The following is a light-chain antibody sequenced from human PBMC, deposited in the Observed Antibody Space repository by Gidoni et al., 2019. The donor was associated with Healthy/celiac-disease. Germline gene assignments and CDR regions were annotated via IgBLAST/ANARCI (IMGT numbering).Light chain of an antibody. J-gene: IGKJ2*01. V-gene: IGKV3-20*01. CDR2: GAS. CDR3: QQYGRS. Sequence: IVLTQSPGTLSLSPGDRATLSCRASQSVSSSYLAWYQQKPGQAPRLLIYGASSRATGIPDRVSGSGSGTDFTLTISRLEPEDFAVYYCQQYGRSFGQGTKLEIK. CDR1: QSVSSSY.